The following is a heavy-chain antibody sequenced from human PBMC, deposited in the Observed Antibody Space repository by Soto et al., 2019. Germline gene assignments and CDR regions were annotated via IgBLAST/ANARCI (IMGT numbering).Heavy chain of an antibody. CDR3: ARDPSSMLGKWFDP. CDR2: IYTSGST. D-gene: IGHD3-10*02. J-gene: IGHJ5*02. Sequence: PSATLSLSCPFSGGSISGYYWSWIRQPAGGGLWWIGRIYTSGSTNYNPSLKSRVTMSVDTSKNQFSLKLSSVTAADTAVYYCARDPSSMLGKWFDPWGQGTLVTV. V-gene: IGHV4-4*07. CDR1: GGSISGYY.